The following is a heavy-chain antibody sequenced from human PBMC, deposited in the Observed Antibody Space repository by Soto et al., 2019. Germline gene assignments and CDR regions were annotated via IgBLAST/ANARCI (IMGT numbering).Heavy chain of an antibody. CDR3: ARDQDNWDGRVRDYYYYYGMDV. Sequence: GGSLRLSCAASGFTFSSYGMHWVRQAPGKGLEWVAVIWYDGSNKYYADSVKGRFTISRDNSKNTLYLQMNSLRAEDTAVYYCARDQDNWDGRVRDYYYYYGMDVWGQGTTVTVSS. J-gene: IGHJ6*02. V-gene: IGHV3-33*01. D-gene: IGHD1-20*01. CDR2: IWYDGSNK. CDR1: GFTFSSYG.